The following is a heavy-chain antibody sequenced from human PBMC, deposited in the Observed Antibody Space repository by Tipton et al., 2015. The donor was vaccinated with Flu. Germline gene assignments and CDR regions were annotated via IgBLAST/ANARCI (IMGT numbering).Heavy chain of an antibody. D-gene: IGHD4-11*01. CDR1: GGTFSGYY. CDR3: ARRDYSNYVSDPKSWFDP. J-gene: IGHJ5*02. CDR2: INDSGST. V-gene: IGHV4-34*01. Sequence: TLSLTCAVYGGTFSGYYWTWIRQPPGKRLEWIGEINDSGSTNYNPSLKSRVTISVDTSKNQFSLKLSSVTAADTAVYYCARRDYSNYVSDPKSWFDPWGQGILVTVSS.